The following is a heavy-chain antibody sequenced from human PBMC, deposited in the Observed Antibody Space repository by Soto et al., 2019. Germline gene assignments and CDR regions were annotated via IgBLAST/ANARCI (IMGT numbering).Heavy chain of an antibody. CDR1: GGSLSPGGYL. J-gene: IGHJ5*02. Sequence: SETLSLPCAVSGGSLSPGGYLWSWLRQPPGKGLEGIGYIYHSGSTYYNPSLKSRVTISVDRSKNQFSLKLSSVTAADTAVYYCARAGYCSSTCCYDWGMSWFDPWGQGTLVTVSS. CDR2: IYHSGST. CDR3: ARAGYCSSTCCYDWGMSWFDP. V-gene: IGHV4-30-2*01. D-gene: IGHD2-2*01.